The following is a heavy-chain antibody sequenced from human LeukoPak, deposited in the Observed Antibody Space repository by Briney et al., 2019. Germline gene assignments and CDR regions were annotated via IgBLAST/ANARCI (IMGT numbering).Heavy chain of an antibody. CDR2: ISGGGGST. CDR3: ARGAQWPY. V-gene: IGHV3-23*01. J-gene: IGHJ4*02. Sequence: PGGSLRLSCAASGFSFSSYAMTWARQAPVKGLEWVSTISGGGGSTYYADSVKGRFTISRDNAKNSLYLQMNSLRVEDTAVYYCARGAQWPYWGQGTLVTVSS. D-gene: IGHD6-19*01. CDR1: GFSFSSYA.